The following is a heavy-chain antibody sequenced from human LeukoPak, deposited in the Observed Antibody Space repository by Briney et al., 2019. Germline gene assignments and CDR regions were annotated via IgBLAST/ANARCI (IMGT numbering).Heavy chain of an antibody. CDR2: INHSGST. CDR1: GGSFSGYY. D-gene: IGHD6-6*01. Sequence: SETLSLTCAVYGGSFSGYYWSWIRQPPGKGLEWIGEINHSGSTNYNPSLKSRVTISVDTSKNQFSLKLSSVTAADTAVYYCADRRIAARRGWFDPWGQGTLVTVSS. CDR3: ADRRIAARRGWFDP. J-gene: IGHJ5*02. V-gene: IGHV4-34*01.